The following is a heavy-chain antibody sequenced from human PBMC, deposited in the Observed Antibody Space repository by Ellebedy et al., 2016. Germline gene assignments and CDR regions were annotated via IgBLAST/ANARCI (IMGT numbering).Heavy chain of an antibody. CDR1: GFIFSSYS. Sequence: GGSLRLSXAASGFIFSSYSMNWVRQAPGKGLEWVSSISSSSTYIYYADSVKGRFTLSRDNANNSLYLQMNSLRAEDTAVYYCARGRANSGSTDAFDFWGQGTMVNVSS. CDR2: ISSSSTYI. V-gene: IGHV3-21*01. D-gene: IGHD6-19*01. J-gene: IGHJ3*01. CDR3: ARGRANSGSTDAFDF.